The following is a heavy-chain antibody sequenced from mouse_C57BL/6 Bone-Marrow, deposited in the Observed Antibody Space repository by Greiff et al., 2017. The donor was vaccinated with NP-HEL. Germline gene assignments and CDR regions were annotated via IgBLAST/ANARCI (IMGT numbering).Heavy chain of an antibody. Sequence: VQLQQSGPELVKPGASVKISCKASGYTFTDYYMNWVKQSHGKSLEWIGDINPNNGGTSYNQKFKGKATLTVDKSSSTAYMELRSLTSEDSAVYYCARSRSGLLLSFAYWGQGTLVTVSA. J-gene: IGHJ3*01. D-gene: IGHD1-1*01. CDR2: INPNNGGT. V-gene: IGHV1-26*01. CDR1: GYTFTDYY. CDR3: ARSRSGLLLSFAY.